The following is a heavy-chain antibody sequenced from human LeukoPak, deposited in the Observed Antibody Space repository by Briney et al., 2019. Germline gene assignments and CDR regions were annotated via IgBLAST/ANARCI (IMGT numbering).Heavy chain of an antibody. Sequence: SETLSLTCTVSGGSISSGSYYWSWIRQPAGKGLEWIGRIYTSGSTNYNPSLKSRVTISVDTSKNQFSLKLSSVTAADTAVYYCARLEGSYCSGGSCPPGIYYGTDVWGQGTTVTVSS. CDR1: GGSISSGSYY. CDR3: ARLEGSYCSGGSCPPGIYYGTDV. J-gene: IGHJ6*02. V-gene: IGHV4-61*02. D-gene: IGHD2-15*01. CDR2: IYTSGST.